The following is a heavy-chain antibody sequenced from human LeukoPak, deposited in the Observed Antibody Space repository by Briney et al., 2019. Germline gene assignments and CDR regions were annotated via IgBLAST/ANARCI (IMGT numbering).Heavy chain of an antibody. V-gene: IGHV4-61*08. CDR2: IYYSGST. Sequence: SETLSLTCTVSGGSISGGGYYWSWIRQHPGKGLEWIGYIYYSGSTNYNPSLKSRVTISVDTSKNQFSLKLSSVTAADTAVYYCAKTYYDILTGYGGPYYMDVWGKGTTVTVSS. J-gene: IGHJ6*03. CDR3: AKTYYDILTGYGGPYYMDV. D-gene: IGHD3-9*01. CDR1: GGSISGGGYY.